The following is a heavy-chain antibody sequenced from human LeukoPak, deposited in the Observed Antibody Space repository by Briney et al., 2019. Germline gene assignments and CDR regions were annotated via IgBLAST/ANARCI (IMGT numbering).Heavy chain of an antibody. V-gene: IGHV3-9*01. D-gene: IGHD6-19*01. CDR2: ISWNSGSI. Sequence: GRSLRLSCAASGFTFDDYAMHWVRQAPGKGLEWVSGISWNSGSIGYADSVKGRFTISRDNAKNSLYLQMNSLRAEDTALYYCAKDQAVAGTVGMDVWGQGTTVTVSS. CDR3: AKDQAVAGTVGMDV. J-gene: IGHJ6*02. CDR1: GFTFDDYA.